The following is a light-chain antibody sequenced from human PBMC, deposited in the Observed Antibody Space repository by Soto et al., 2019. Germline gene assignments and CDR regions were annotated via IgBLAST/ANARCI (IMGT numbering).Light chain of an antibody. Sequence: QSALTQPASVSGSPGQSITISCTGTSSDVGSYNYVSWYQQHPGKAPKLMIYDVSDRPSGVSIRFSGSKSGNTASLTISGLQAEHEADYYCSSYTSSSTPYVFGTGTKLTVL. J-gene: IGLJ1*01. CDR2: DVS. CDR1: SSDVGSYNY. V-gene: IGLV2-14*01. CDR3: SSYTSSSTPYV.